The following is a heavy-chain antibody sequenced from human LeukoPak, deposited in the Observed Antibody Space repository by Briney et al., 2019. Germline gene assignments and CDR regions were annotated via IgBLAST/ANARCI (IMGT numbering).Heavy chain of an antibody. Sequence: PSETLSLTCTVSGESISGFYWNWIRQPPGKGLEWIGYIYYSGSTNYNPSLESRVTISIDTSRNQFSLKLSSVTAADTAVYYCASYDHRGDAFDIWGQGTMVTVSS. D-gene: IGHD3-10*01. J-gene: IGHJ3*02. CDR3: ASYDHRGDAFDI. V-gene: IGHV4-59*01. CDR2: IYYSGST. CDR1: GESISGFY.